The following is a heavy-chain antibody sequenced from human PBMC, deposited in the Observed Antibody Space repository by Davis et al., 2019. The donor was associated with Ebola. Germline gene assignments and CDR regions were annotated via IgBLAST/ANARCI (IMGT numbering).Heavy chain of an antibody. J-gene: IGHJ6*02. CDR1: GGSFSGYY. D-gene: IGHD2-2*01. V-gene: IGHV4-34*01. Sequence: MPSETLSLTCAVYGGSFSGYYWSWIRQPPGKGLEWIGEITHIGSTNYHPSLKSRVTISVDTSKNQFSLKRSSVTAADTAVYYCARAKVNRYCSSTSCLPYYYYDGMDVWGQGTTVTVSS. CDR3: ARAKVNRYCSSTSCLPYYYYDGMDV. CDR2: ITHIGST.